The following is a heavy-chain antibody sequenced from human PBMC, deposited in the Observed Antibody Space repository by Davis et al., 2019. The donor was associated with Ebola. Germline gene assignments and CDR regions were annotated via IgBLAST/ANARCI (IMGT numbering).Heavy chain of an antibody. CDR3: ARDRRYCSGGSCYGGWFDP. CDR2: INHSGST. J-gene: IGHJ5*02. CDR1: GGSFSGYY. V-gene: IGHV4-34*01. D-gene: IGHD2-15*01. Sequence: SETLSLTCAVHGGSFSGYYWSWIRQPPGKGLEWIGEINHSGSTNYNPSLKSRVTISVDTSKNQFSLKLSSVTAADTAVYYCARDRRYCSGGSCYGGWFDPWGQGTLVTVSS.